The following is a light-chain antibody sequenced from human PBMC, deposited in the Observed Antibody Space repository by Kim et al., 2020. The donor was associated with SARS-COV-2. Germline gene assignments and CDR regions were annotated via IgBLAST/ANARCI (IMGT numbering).Light chain of an antibody. CDR2: DVN. V-gene: IGLV2-11*01. J-gene: IGLJ3*02. CDR1: SRDVGGSNY. CDR3: CSFAGSYTWV. Sequence: GQSVTISITGTSRDVGGSNYVSWYHQHPGRAPKLMMYDVNKRPPGVPDRLSGSKSGNTASLTISGLQAEDEADYYCCSFAGSYTWVFGGGTQLTVL.